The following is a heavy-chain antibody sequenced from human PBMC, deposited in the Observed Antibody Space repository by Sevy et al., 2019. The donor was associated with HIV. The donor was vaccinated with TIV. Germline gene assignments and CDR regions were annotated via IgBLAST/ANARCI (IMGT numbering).Heavy chain of an antibody. D-gene: IGHD2-15*01. V-gene: IGHV1-18*01. CDR3: ARAYCSGGRCYSLAS. J-gene: IGHJ5*02. Sequence: ASVKVSCKVSGYTFNTYRIHWVRQAPGQGLEWMGWISPHNGDTNYAQRLQGRVTMHTDTSSSTAYMELKSLRSDDTAVYYCARAYCSGGRCYSLASWGQGTLVTVSS. CDR2: ISPHNGDT. CDR1: GYTFNTYR.